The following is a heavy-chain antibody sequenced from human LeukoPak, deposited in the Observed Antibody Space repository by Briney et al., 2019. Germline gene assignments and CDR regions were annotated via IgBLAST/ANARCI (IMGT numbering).Heavy chain of an antibody. CDR3: ARGRVVPAATGGPTGDY. Sequence: SETLSLTCAVYGGSFSGYYWSWIRQPPGKGLEWIGEINRSGSTNYNPSLKSRVTISVDTSKNQFSLKLSSVTAADTAVYYCARGRVVPAATGGPTGDYWGQGTLVTVSS. CDR1: GGSFSGYY. CDR2: INRSGST. J-gene: IGHJ4*02. V-gene: IGHV4-34*01. D-gene: IGHD2-2*01.